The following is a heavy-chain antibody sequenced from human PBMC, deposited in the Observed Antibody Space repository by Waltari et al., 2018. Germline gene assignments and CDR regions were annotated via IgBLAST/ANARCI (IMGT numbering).Heavy chain of an antibody. CDR3: TRDPLRRYDY. D-gene: IGHD3-16*01. CDR1: GFTCSHYW. CDR2: IKEDGSEN. V-gene: IGHV3-7*01. Sequence: EVQLVGSGGGLVQPGGSLRLSCVASGFTCSHYWITWVRQAPGQGLEWVASIKEDGSENHYVDSVKGRFTISRDNAENSVNLQMNSLRAEDTAVYYCTRDPLRRYDYWGQGTLVTVSS. J-gene: IGHJ4*02.